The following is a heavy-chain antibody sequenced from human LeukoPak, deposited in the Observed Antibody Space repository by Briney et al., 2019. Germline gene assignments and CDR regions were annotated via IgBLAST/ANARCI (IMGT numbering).Heavy chain of an antibody. J-gene: IGHJ6*03. Sequence: ASVKVSCKASGCTFTGYYMHWVRQAPGQGLEWMGWINPNSGGTNYAQKFQGRVTMTRDTSISTAYMELSRLRSDDTAVYYCARDLSSSSSPYYYYYYMDVWGKGTTVTVSS. V-gene: IGHV1-2*02. D-gene: IGHD6-6*01. CDR3: ARDLSSSSSPYYYYYYMDV. CDR1: GCTFTGYY. CDR2: INPNSGGT.